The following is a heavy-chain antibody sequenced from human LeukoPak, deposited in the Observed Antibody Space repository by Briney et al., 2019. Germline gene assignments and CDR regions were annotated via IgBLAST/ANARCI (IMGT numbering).Heavy chain of an antibody. J-gene: IGHJ6*03. Sequence: ASVKVSCRASGYTFTSYGISWVRQAPGQGLEWMGWISAYNGNTNYAQKLQGRVTMTTDTSTSTAYMELRSLRSDDTAVYYCASLTGMSNYYYYYMDVWGKGTTVTVSS. V-gene: IGHV1-18*01. CDR1: GYTFTSYG. CDR3: ASLTGMSNYYYYYMDV. CDR2: ISAYNGNT. D-gene: IGHD2-8*02.